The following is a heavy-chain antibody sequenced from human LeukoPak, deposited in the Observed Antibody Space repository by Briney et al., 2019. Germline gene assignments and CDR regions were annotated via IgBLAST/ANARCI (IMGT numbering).Heavy chain of an antibody. J-gene: IGHJ4*02. CDR2: INHSGST. CDR3: ASIAVAGKNSIFDS. D-gene: IGHD6-19*01. V-gene: IGHV4-34*01. Sequence: KPSETLSLTCAVYGGSFSGYYWSWIRQPPGKGLEWIGEINHSGSTNYNPSLKSRVTISVDTSKNQFSLKLSSVTAADTAVYYCASIAVAGKNSIFDSWGQGTLVTVSS. CDR1: GGSFSGYY.